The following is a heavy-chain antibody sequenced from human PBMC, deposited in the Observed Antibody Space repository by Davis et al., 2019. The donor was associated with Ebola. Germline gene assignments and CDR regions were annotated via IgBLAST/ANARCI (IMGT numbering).Heavy chain of an antibody. D-gene: IGHD3-10*01. Sequence: SETLSLTCTVSGGSISSSSYYWGWIRQPPGRGLEWIGSISHNGSTYYNPSLKSRVTISEDTSKKQFSLKLSSVTAADTAVYYCARDRALTLNWFDPWGQGTLVTVSS. CDR1: GGSISSSSYY. CDR2: ISHNGST. CDR3: ARDRALTLNWFDP. V-gene: IGHV4-39*07. J-gene: IGHJ5*02.